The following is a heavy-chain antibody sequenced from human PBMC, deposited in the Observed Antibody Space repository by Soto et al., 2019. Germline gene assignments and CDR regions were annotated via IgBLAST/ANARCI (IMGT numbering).Heavy chain of an antibody. D-gene: IGHD3-10*01. CDR1: GFTFSSYR. V-gene: IGHV3-7*05. CDR2: IKQDGSEK. CDR3: AREGVLWFGEPVGWFDP. J-gene: IGHJ5*02. Sequence: GGFLRLSCAASGFTFSSYRRSWVRQAPGKGLEWVANIKQDGSEKYYVDSVKGRFTISRDNAKNSLYLQMNSLRAEDTAVYYCAREGVLWFGEPVGWFDPWGQGTLVTVSS.